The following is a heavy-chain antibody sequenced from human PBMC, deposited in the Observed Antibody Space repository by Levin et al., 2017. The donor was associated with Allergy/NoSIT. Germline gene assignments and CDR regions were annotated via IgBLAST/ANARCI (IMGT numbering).Heavy chain of an antibody. D-gene: IGHD3-16*02. CDR3: ARGLAESSRYTHGY. Sequence: SQTLSLPCTVSGGSISGYYWTWFREPPGKGLEWIGHIHYTGVTNSNPSLKSRVAMSIDMSKNQFSLKLSSVTAADTAMYYCARGLAESSRYTHGYWGQGTLVTVSS. CDR2: IHYTGVT. V-gene: IGHV4-59*01. CDR1: GGSISGYY. J-gene: IGHJ4*02.